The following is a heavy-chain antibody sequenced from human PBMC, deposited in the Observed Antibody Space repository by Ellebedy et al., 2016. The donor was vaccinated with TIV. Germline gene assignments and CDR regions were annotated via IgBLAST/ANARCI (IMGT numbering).Heavy chain of an antibody. CDR1: GYTFTGYY. CDR3: ARRGYSYGSPGAFDI. D-gene: IGHD5-18*01. J-gene: IGHJ3*02. V-gene: IGHV1-2*02. CDR2: INSNSGAT. Sequence: ASVKVSCKASGYTFTGYYMHWVRQAPGQGLEWMGWINSNSGATIYAQKFQGRVTMTRDTSISTAYMELSRLRSDDTAVYYCARRGYSYGSPGAFDIWGQGTMVTVSS.